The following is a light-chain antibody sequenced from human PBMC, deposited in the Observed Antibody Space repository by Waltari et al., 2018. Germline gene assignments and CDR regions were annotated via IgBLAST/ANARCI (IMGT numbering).Light chain of an antibody. CDR3: QNHERLPAT. Sequence: VLTQSPGTMSLSTGEKATLSCRASQSISKYLVWYQQRPGHAPRLLIYAASTRAPGVPDRVSGSGYGTDFTLTISRLEPEDFAVYYCQNHERLPATFGQGTKVEIK. J-gene: IGKJ1*01. CDR2: AAS. V-gene: IGKV3-20*01. CDR1: QSISKY.